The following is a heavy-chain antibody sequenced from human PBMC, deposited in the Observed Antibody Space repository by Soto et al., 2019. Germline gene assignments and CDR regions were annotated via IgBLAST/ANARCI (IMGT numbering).Heavy chain of an antibody. CDR1: GFTFTSFG. Sequence: QVQLVQSGAELKKPGASVKVSCRASGFTFTSFGFGWVRQAPGQGLEWMGWINGYNGNRNYAQKFRGRLTMTTDTSTDTAYMELKYLRSDDTAVYYCARAGDFWGGYYDHWGQGTLVTVSS. CDR3: ARAGDFWGGYYDH. CDR2: INGYNGNR. J-gene: IGHJ4*02. V-gene: IGHV1-18*01. D-gene: IGHD3-3*01.